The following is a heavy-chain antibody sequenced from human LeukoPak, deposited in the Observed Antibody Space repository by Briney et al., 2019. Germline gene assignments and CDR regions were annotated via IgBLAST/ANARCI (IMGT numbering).Heavy chain of an antibody. V-gene: IGHV4-39*01. CDR3: ARHEVRAIVLMVYASNWFDP. D-gene: IGHD2-8*01. CDR1: GGSISSYY. CDR2: IYYSGST. Sequence: SETLSLTCTVSGGSISSYYWSWIRQPPGKGLEWIGSIYYSGSTYYNPSLKSRVTISVDTSKNQFSLKLSSVTAADTAVYYCARHEVRAIVLMVYASNWFDPWGQGTLVTVSS. J-gene: IGHJ5*02.